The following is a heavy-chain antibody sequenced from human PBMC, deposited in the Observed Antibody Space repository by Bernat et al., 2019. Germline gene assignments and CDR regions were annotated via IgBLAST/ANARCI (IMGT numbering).Heavy chain of an antibody. CDR3: IRDRAPLESYYMDV. CDR2: INSDESKP. V-gene: IGHV3-74*01. CDR1: GFTFSSYW. Sequence: EVQLVESGGGLVQPGGSLRLSCTASGFTFSSYWMHWVRQAPGKGLVWVARINSDESKPTYADSVKGRFTISRDNAKNTLFLQMNSLRADDTAGYYCIRDRAPLESYYMDVWGRGTTVTVSS. J-gene: IGHJ6*03.